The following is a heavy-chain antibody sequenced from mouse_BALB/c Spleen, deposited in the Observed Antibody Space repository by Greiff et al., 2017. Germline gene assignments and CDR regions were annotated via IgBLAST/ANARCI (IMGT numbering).Heavy chain of an antibody. Sequence: EVQLHQSGPSLVKPSQTLSLTCSVTGDSITSGYWNWIRKFPGNKLEYMGYISYSGSTYYNPSLKSRISITRDTSKNQYYLQLNSVTTEDTATYYCARNSYDGYYWFAYWGQGTLVTVSA. CDR1: GDSITSGY. V-gene: IGHV3-8*02. CDR3: ARNSYDGYYWFAY. J-gene: IGHJ3*01. CDR2: ISYSGST. D-gene: IGHD2-3*01.